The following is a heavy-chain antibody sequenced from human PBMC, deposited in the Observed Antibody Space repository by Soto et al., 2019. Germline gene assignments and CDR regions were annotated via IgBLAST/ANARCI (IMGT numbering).Heavy chain of an antibody. CDR2: IIPIFGTA. Sequence: SVKVSCKASGGTFSSYAISWVRQAPGQGLEWMGGIIPIFGTANYAQKFQGRVTITADESTSTAYMELSSLRSEDTAVYYCARDLAVAGTETSTSFFGYYYYGMDVWGQGTTVTVSS. D-gene: IGHD6-19*01. CDR3: ARDLAVAGTETSTSFFGYYYYGMDV. CDR1: GGTFSSYA. V-gene: IGHV1-69*13. J-gene: IGHJ6*02.